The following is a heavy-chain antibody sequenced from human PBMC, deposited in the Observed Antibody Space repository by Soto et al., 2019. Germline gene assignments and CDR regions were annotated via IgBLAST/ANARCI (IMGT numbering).Heavy chain of an antibody. CDR1: GASISSYY. Sequence: SETLSLTCSVSGASISSYYWSWIRQPPGKGLEWIGYAYYSGSTDYSPSLKSRVTMSADTSKNQFSLRLSSVTAADTAVYYCARSEGFGWLDYWGQGFLVTVSS. J-gene: IGHJ4*02. CDR3: ARSEGFGWLDY. V-gene: IGHV4-59*12. CDR2: AYYSGST. D-gene: IGHD5-18*01.